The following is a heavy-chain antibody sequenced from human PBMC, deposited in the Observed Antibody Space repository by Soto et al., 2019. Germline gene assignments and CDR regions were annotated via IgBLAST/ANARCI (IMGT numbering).Heavy chain of an antibody. D-gene: IGHD1-26*01. CDR3: ARGFLHYPGATSFFDY. CDR2: ISYGGSNK. Sequence: GGSLRLSCAASGFTFSSYDMHWVRQAPGKGLEWVAVISYGGSNKYYSDSVRGRFSISRDNSKNTLYLQMNSLRAEDTAVYYCARGFLHYPGATSFFDYWGQGTLVTVSS. CDR1: GFTFSSYD. V-gene: IGHV3-30*03. J-gene: IGHJ4*02.